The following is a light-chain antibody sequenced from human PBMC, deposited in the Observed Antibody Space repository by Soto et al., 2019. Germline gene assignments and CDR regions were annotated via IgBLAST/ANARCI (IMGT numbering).Light chain of an antibody. CDR3: QQSYSTLSIT. CDR2: DAS. V-gene: IGKV1-39*01. CDR1: QSISNW. J-gene: IGKJ1*01. Sequence: DIQMTQSPSTLSASVGDRITITCRASQSISNWLAWYQQKPGKAPKLMVFDASRLQSGVPSRFSGSGSGTDFTLTIGSLQPEDFATYYCQQSYSTLSITFGQGTKVDIK.